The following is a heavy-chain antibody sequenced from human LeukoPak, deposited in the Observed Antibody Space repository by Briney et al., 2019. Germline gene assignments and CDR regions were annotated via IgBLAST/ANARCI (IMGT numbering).Heavy chain of an antibody. CDR1: GDSVSISTTG. J-gene: IGHJ4*02. CDR2: THYESKWKN. Sequence: SQTPSLTCAISGDSVSISTTGWSWIRQSPSRGLEWLGRTHYESKWKNDYAESVKSRITINPDTSKNQFSLQLNSVTPEDTAVYFCARGFLMRGFDYWGQGTLVTVSS. CDR3: ARGFLMRGFDY. V-gene: IGHV6-1*01.